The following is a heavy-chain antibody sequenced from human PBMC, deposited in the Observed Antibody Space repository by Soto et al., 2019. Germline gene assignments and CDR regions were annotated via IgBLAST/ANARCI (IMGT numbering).Heavy chain of an antibody. Sequence: SETLSLTCTVSGYSISSGYYWGWIRQPPGKGLEWIGSIYHSGSTYYNPSLKSRATISVDTSKNQFSLKLSSVTAADTAVYYCARDRPVPDRSGSYELEFDPWGQGTLVTVSS. J-gene: IGHJ5*02. CDR3: ARDRPVPDRSGSYELEFDP. CDR1: GYSISSGYY. CDR2: IYHSGST. V-gene: IGHV4-38-2*02. D-gene: IGHD3-10*01.